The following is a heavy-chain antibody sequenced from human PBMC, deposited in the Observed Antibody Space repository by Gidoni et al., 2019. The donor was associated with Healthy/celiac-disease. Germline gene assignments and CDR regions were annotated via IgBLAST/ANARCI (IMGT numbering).Heavy chain of an antibody. V-gene: IGHV3-30*18. CDR1: GFTFSSYG. Sequence: QVQLVESGGGVVQPWRSLRLSCAASGFTFSSYGMHWVRQAPGKGLEWVAVISYDGSNKYYADSVKGRFTISRDNSKNTLYLQMNSLRAEDTAVYYCAKESPSGSLGPWGQGTLVTVSS. D-gene: IGHD1-26*01. CDR3: AKESPSGSLGP. J-gene: IGHJ5*02. CDR2: ISYDGSNK.